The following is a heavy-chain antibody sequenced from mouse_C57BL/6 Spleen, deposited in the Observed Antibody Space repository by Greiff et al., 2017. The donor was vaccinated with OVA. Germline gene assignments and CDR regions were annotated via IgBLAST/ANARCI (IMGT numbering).Heavy chain of an antibody. CDR1: GYSITSGYY. CDR3: ARDAYDYDEDWYFDV. CDR2: ISYDGSN. V-gene: IGHV3-6*01. D-gene: IGHD2-4*01. J-gene: IGHJ1*03. Sequence: DVKLQESGPGLVKPSQSLSLTCSVTGYSITSGYYWNWIRQFPGNKLEWMGYISYDGSNNYNPSLKNRISITRDTSKNQFFLKLNSVTTEDTATYYCARDAYDYDEDWYFDVWGTGTTVTVSS.